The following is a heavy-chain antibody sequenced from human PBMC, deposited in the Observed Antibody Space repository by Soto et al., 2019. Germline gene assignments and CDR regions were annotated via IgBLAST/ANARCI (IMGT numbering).Heavy chain of an antibody. CDR2: IFSNDEK. V-gene: IGHV2-26*01. J-gene: IGHJ5*02. CDR3: ARRNQERYCSSTSCHSGWFDP. Sequence: QVTLKESGPVLVKPTETLTLTCTVSGFSLSNARMGVSWIRQPPGKALEWLAHIFSNDEKSYSTSLKSRLTISKDTSKSQVVLTMTNMDHVDTATYYCARRNQERYCSSTSCHSGWFDPWGQGTLVTVSS. D-gene: IGHD2-2*02. CDR1: GFSLSNARMG.